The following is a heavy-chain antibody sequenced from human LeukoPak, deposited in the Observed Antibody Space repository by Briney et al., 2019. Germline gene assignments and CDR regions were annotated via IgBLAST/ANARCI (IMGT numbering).Heavy chain of an antibody. V-gene: IGHV3-13*01. J-gene: IGHJ4*02. CDR2: IGTTSDT. CDR1: GFTFSSYD. D-gene: IGHD2-15*01. Sequence: GGSLRLSCAASGFTFSSYDMHWVRQATGKGLEWVSAIGTTSDTYYPDSVKGRFTISRENAKNSLYLQMNSLRVDDTAVYYCAKDHDSGGWPTFDYWGQGILVTVSS. CDR3: AKDHDSGGWPTFDY.